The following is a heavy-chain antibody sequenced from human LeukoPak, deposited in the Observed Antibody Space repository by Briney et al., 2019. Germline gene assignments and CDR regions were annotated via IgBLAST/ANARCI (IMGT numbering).Heavy chain of an antibody. CDR2: IRSKAYGGTT. CDR1: GFNFGDSV. Sequence: GSLRLSCTAAGFNFGDSVLSWFRQAPGKGLEWVGFIRSKAYGGTTEYAASVKGRFTISRDDSKSIAYLQMNSLKTEDTAVYYCTRGRRATHDYWGQGTLVTVSS. D-gene: IGHD1-26*01. CDR3: TRGRRATHDY. J-gene: IGHJ4*02. V-gene: IGHV3-49*03.